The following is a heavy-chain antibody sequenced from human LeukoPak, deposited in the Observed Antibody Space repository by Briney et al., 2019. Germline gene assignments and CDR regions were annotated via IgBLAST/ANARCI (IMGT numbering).Heavy chain of an antibody. CDR3: AKDLATNYYYYYGMDV. Sequence: GGSLRLSCAASGFTFSSYDMHWVRQATGKGLEWVSAIGTAGDTYYPGSVKGRFTISRDNSKNTLYLQMNSLRAEDTAVYYCAKDLATNYYYYYGMDVWGQGTTVTVSS. J-gene: IGHJ6*02. D-gene: IGHD5-24*01. CDR2: IGTAGDT. V-gene: IGHV3-13*01. CDR1: GFTFSSYD.